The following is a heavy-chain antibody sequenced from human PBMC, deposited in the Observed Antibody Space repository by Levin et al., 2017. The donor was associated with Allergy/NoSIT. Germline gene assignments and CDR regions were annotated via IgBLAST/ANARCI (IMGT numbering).Heavy chain of an antibody. J-gene: IGHJ6*02. CDR1: GGSISSGDYY. V-gene: IGHV4-30-4*01. CDR2: IYYSGST. Sequence: PSETLSLTCTVSGGSISSGDYYWSWIRQPPGKGLEWIGYIYYSGSTYYNPSLKSRVTISVDTSKNQFSLKLSSVTAADTAVYYCARVRWRDSYGYYYYYYYGMDVWGQGTTVTVSS. CDR3: ARVRWRDSYGYYYYYYYGMDV. D-gene: IGHD5-18*01.